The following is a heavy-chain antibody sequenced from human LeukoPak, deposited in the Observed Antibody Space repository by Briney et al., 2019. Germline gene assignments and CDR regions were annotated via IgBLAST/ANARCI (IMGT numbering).Heavy chain of an antibody. D-gene: IGHD3-10*02. J-gene: IGHJ6*04. CDR3: AELGITMIGGV. CDR1: GFTFSSYS. Sequence: GGSLRPSCAASGFTFSSYSMNWVRQAPGKGLEWVSYISSSSSTIYYADSVKGRFTVSRDNAKNSLYLQMNSLRAEDTAVYYCAELGITMIGGVWGKGTTVTISS. V-gene: IGHV3-48*04. CDR2: ISSSSSTI.